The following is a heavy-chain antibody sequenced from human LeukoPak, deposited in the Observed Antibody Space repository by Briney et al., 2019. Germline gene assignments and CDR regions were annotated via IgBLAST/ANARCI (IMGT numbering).Heavy chain of an antibody. J-gene: IGHJ4*02. Sequence: GGSLRLSCVASGLTVNSNYISWVRQAPGKGLEWVSLTYSGGSSYYADSVKGRFTISRDIPKNTLYLQMNSLRAEDTAVYYCGTEQQLGYWGQGTLVTVSS. V-gene: IGHV3-66*01. CDR2: TYSGGSS. CDR3: GTEQQLGY. D-gene: IGHD6-13*01. CDR1: GLTVNSNY.